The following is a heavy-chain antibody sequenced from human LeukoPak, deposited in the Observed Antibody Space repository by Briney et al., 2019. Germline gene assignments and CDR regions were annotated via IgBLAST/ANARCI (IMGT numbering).Heavy chain of an antibody. CDR1: GGSISSSSYS. CDR2: IYYSGST. V-gene: IGHV4-39*01. D-gene: IGHD3-3*01. Sequence: PSETLSLTCTVSGGSISSSSYSWGWIRQPPGKGLEWIGRIYYSGSTYYNPSLKSRVTISVDTSKNQFSLKLSSVTAADTAVYYCARHDYDFWSGPIRYYFDYWGQGTLVTVSS. CDR3: ARHDYDFWSGPIRYYFDY. J-gene: IGHJ4*02.